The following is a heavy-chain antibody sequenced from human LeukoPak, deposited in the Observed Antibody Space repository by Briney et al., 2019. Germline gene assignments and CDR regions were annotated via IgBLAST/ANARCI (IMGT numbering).Heavy chain of an antibody. V-gene: IGHV4-59*01. CDR2: IYYSGST. CDR1: GGSISSYY. CDR3: ARETGDYYDSSGYDNWFDP. J-gene: IGHJ5*02. D-gene: IGHD3-22*01. Sequence: SETLSLTCAVYGGSISSYYWSWIRQPPGKGLEWIGYIYYSGSTNYNPSLKSRVTISVDTSKKQFSLRLSSVTAADTAVYYCARETGDYYDSSGYDNWFDPWGQGTLVTVSS.